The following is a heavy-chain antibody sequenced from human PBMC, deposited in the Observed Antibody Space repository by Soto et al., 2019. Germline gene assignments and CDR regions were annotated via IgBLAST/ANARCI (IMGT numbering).Heavy chain of an antibody. Sequence: EVQLVESGGGLVQPGGSLKLSCAASGFTFSGSAMHWVRQASGKGLEWVGRIRSKANSYATAYAASVKGRFTISRDDSKNTAYLQMTSLKTEDTAVYYCTRSPSPELVVAIDAFDIWGQGTMVTVSS. V-gene: IGHV3-73*01. CDR3: TRSPSPELVVAIDAFDI. CDR2: IRSKANSYAT. D-gene: IGHD2-15*01. J-gene: IGHJ3*02. CDR1: GFTFSGSA.